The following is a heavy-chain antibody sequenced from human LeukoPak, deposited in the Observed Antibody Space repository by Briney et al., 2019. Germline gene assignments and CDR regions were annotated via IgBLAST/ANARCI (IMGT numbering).Heavy chain of an antibody. CDR3: ARSLNLDTYGSGSYYSN. V-gene: IGHV4-39*02. Sequence: SGGSLRLSCAASGFTFTNYAMSWVRQPPGKGLEWIGSIYYGVTTYYNPSLKSRVTKSVYTSKNHFSLKLSSVTAADTAVYYCARSLNLDTYGSGSYYSNWGQGTLVTVSS. D-gene: IGHD3-10*01. CDR2: IYYGVTT. CDR1: GFTFTNYA. J-gene: IGHJ4*02.